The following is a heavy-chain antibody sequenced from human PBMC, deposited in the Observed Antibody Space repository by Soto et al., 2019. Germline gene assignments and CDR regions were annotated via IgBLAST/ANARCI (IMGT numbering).Heavy chain of an antibody. CDR1: GGSISSSSYY. V-gene: IGHV4-39*01. Sequence: QLQLQESGPGLVKPSETLSLTCTVSGGSISSSSYYWGWIRQPPGKGLEWIGSIYYSGSTYYNPSLKSRVTISVDSSKNQFSLKLSSVTAADTAVYYCATTILGVVMDYYYMDVWGKGTTVTVSS. D-gene: IGHD3-3*01. CDR3: ATTILGVVMDYYYMDV. CDR2: IYYSGST. J-gene: IGHJ6*03.